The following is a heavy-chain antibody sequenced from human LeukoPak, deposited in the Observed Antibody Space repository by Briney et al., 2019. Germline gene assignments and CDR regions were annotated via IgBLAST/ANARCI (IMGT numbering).Heavy chain of an antibody. CDR1: GYDFTKYW. V-gene: IGHV5-51*01. CDR2: IYPGDSDA. D-gene: IGHD2-15*01. J-gene: IGHJ3*02. CDR3: ARRINVNDEYCSGHNCYRNGFDI. Sequence: GESLKISCKASGYDFTKYWVGWVRQMPGKGLEWMGIIYPGDSDARDARYRPSFQGQVTISADKSITTAYLQWRSLKASDTAMYYCARRINVNDEYCSGHNCYRNGFDIWGQGTMVIVSS.